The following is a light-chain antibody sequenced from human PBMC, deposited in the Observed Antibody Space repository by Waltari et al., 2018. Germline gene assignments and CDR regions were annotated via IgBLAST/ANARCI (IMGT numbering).Light chain of an antibody. J-gene: IGKJ3*01. CDR1: QSISSY. V-gene: IGKV1-39*01. Sequence: DIQMTQSPSSLSASVGDRVTITCRASQSISSYLNWDQQKPGKAPKLLIYAASSLQSGVPSRFSGSGSWTDFTLTISSLQPEDFATYYCQQSYSTRFTFGPGTKVDIK. CDR3: QQSYSTRFT. CDR2: AAS.